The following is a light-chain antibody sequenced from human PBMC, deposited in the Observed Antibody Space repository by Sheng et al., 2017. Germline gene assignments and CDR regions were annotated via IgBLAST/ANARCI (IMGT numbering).Light chain of an antibody. CDR3: QVWDTARDQYV. Sequence: SYVLTQSPSVSVAPGETATISCGGDNLGQNNVHWYRQRSGQAPMLVLYSDAGRPSGIPERFSASVSDNTATLTIGGVGGRGVRPDYYCQVWDTARDQYVFGGGTCGHRP. V-gene: IGLV3-21*01. CDR2: SDA. CDR1: NLGQNN. J-gene: IGLJ1*01.